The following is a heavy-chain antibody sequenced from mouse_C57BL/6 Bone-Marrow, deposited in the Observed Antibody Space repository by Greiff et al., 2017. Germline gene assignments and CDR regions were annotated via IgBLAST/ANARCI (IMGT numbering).Heavy chain of an antibody. V-gene: IGHV1-55*01. CDR1: GYTFTSYW. CDR2: IYPGSGST. Sequence: VQLQQPGAELVKPGASVKMSCKASGYTFTSYWITWVKQRPGQGLEWIGDIYPGSGSTNYNEKFKSKATLTVDTSSSTAYMQLSSLTSEDSAVYYCAVKTAQATFWFAYWGQGTLVTVSA. J-gene: IGHJ3*01. CDR3: AVKTAQATFWFAY. D-gene: IGHD3-2*02.